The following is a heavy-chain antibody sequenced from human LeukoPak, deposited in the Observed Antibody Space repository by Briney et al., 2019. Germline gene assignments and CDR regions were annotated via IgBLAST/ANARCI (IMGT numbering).Heavy chain of an antibody. D-gene: IGHD5-24*01. CDR3: ARVVDGYNGYYFDY. Sequence: SVKVSCKASGGTFSSYAISWVRQAPGQGLEWMGRIIPILGIANYAQKFQGRVTIIADKSTSTAYMELSSLRSEDTAVYYCARVVDGYNGYYFDYWGQGTLVTVSS. CDR2: IIPILGIA. J-gene: IGHJ4*02. CDR1: GGTFSSYA. V-gene: IGHV1-69*04.